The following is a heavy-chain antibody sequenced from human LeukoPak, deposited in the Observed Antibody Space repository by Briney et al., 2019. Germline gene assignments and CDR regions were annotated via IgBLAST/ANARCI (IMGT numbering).Heavy chain of an antibody. Sequence: GDSLKISCKGSGYIFTNYCIVWVRQMPGKGLEWMGIIYPADSDTRYSPSFQGQVSISVDKSINTAYLQWTSLKASHTAMYYCARTDYNFWFDPWGQGTLVTVSS. CDR2: IYPADSDT. CDR3: ARTDYNFWFDP. J-gene: IGHJ5*02. D-gene: IGHD5-24*01. V-gene: IGHV5-51*01. CDR1: GYIFTNYC.